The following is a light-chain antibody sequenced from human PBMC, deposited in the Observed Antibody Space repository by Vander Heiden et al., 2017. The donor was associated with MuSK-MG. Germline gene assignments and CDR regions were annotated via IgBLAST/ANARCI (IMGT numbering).Light chain of an antibody. CDR1: QSVSSN. V-gene: IGKV3-15*01. J-gene: IGKJ5*01. CDR3: QQHNNWPPIT. Sequence: EIVMTQSPATLSVSPGERATLSCRASQSVSSNLAWYQQNPGQAPRLLIYGASTRATGIPARFSGSGYGTEFTLTISSRQSEDFAVYYCQQHNNWPPITFGQGTLLEIK. CDR2: GAS.